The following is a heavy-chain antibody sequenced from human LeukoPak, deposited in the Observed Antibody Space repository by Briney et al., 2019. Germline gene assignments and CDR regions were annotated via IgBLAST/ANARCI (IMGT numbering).Heavy chain of an antibody. J-gene: IGHJ3*02. V-gene: IGHV5-51*01. Sequence: KVSCKASGGTFSSYAISWVRPMPGKGLEWMGIIYPGDSDTRYSPSFQGQVTISADKSISTAYLQWSSLKASDTAMYYCARSDSSGYYHAGAFDIWGQGTMVTVSS. CDR1: GGTFSSYA. CDR3: ARSDSSGYYHAGAFDI. D-gene: IGHD3-22*01. CDR2: IYPGDSDT.